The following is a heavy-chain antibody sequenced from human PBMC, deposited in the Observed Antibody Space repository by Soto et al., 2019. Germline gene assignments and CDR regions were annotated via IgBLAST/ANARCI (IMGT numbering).Heavy chain of an antibody. Sequence: PGGSLRLSCAASGFTFSSYAMSWVRQAPGKGLEWVSAISGSGGSTYYADSVKGRFTISRDNSKNTLYLQMNSLRAEDTALYYCAKGIQYCSSTSCPLFAGMDVWGQGTTVTVSS. D-gene: IGHD2-2*01. J-gene: IGHJ6*02. CDR1: GFTFSSYA. CDR3: AKGIQYCSSTSCPLFAGMDV. CDR2: ISGSGGST. V-gene: IGHV3-23*01.